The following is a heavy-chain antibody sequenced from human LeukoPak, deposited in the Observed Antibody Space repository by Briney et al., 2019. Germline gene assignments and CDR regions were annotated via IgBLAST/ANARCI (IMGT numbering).Heavy chain of an antibody. J-gene: IGHJ6*02. Sequence: GRSLKLSCAASGFGFSMCALHWVRQAPGKGLEWVAVISYDEHKRYSDSVKGRFTISRDNSKNTLYLQMNCLRAQDTAVYYCAKSRGSSWFLGLDVWGQGTTVAVSS. V-gene: IGHV3-30-3*02. D-gene: IGHD6-13*01. CDR2: ISYDEHKR. CDR1: GFGFSMCA. CDR3: AKSRGSSWFLGLDV.